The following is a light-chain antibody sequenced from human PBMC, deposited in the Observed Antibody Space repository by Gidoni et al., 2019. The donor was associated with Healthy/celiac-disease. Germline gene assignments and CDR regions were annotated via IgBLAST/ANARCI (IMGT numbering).Light chain of an antibody. CDR2: WAS. J-gene: IGKJ2*01. CDR3: QQYYSTPYT. Sequence: DIVMTQSPDALAVSLGERATINCKSSQSVLYSSNNKNSVAWYQQQPGQPPKLLIYWASTRESGVPDRFGGSGSGTDFTLTISSLQAEDVAVYYCQQYYSTPYTFGQGTKLEIK. V-gene: IGKV4-1*01. CDR1: QSVLYSSNNKNS.